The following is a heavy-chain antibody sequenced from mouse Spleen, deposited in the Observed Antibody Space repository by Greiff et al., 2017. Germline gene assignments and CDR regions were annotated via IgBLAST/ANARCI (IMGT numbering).Heavy chain of an antibody. CDR1: GYTFTDYY. D-gene: IGHD2-4*01. V-gene: IGHV1-26*01. J-gene: IGHJ4*01. CDR2: INPNNGGT. CDR3: ARLRLALYAMDY. Sequence: EVQLQQSGPELVKPGASVKISCKASGYTFTDYYMNWVKQSHGKSLEWIGDINPNNGGTSYNQKFKGKATLTVDKSSSTAYMELRSLTSEDSAVYYCARLRLALYAMDYWGQGTSVTVSS.